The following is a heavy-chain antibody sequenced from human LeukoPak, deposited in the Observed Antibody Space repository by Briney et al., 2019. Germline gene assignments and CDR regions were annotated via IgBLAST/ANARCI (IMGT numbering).Heavy chain of an antibody. CDR3: AREGGRGDGYLYYYYYYMDV. J-gene: IGHJ6*03. CDR2: INPSGGST. Sequence: ASVKVSCKASGYTFTSYDINWVRQAPGQGLEWMGIINPSGGSTSYAQKFQGRVTMTRDTSTSTVYMELSSLRSEDTAVYYCAREGGRGDGYLYYYYYYMDVWGKGTTVTISS. CDR1: GYTFTSYD. D-gene: IGHD5-24*01. V-gene: IGHV1-46*01.